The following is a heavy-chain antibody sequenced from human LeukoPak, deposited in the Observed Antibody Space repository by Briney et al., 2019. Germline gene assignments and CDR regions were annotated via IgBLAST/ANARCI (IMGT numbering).Heavy chain of an antibody. CDR2: IHYSGNT. Sequence: PSETLSLTCTVSGGSISSHYWSWIRQPPGKGLEWIGYIHYSGNTKYTPSLKGRVTMSVDTSKNEFSLRLASVTAADTAVYYCARGGGWYPTVWGQGTLVTVSS. D-gene: IGHD6-19*01. CDR3: ARGGGWYPTV. J-gene: IGHJ4*02. CDR1: GGSISSHY. V-gene: IGHV4-59*11.